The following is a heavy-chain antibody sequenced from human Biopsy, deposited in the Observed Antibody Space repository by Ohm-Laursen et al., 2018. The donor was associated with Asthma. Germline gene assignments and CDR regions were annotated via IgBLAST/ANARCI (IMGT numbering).Heavy chain of an antibody. CDR3: ARVWAGGFDS. D-gene: IGHD6-19*01. V-gene: IGHV4-59*01. Sequence: GTLSLTCTVSPGSINDYYWNWIRQFPGKGLEWIGYVHSSGSTRFNPSLKSRVTLSVDTSNNQFSLKLSSVTAADTAFYYCARVWAGGFDSWGQGTLVTVSS. CDR1: PGSINDYY. J-gene: IGHJ4*02. CDR2: VHSSGST.